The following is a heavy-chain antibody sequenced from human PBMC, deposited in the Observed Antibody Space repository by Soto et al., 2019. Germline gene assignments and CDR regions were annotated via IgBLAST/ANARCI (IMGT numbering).Heavy chain of an antibody. J-gene: IGHJ5*02. D-gene: IGHD1-26*01. Sequence: ASVXVSFKSSLYTFTYYYRHFLLQAPGQGFEWMGWLKPSTGDANYAQKFQGRVTMTGDTSITTAYLELFSLTSDDTALYFCASSIVGPNKKINWIGTWGQGTLVTVSS. CDR3: ASSIVGPNKKINWIGT. CDR2: LKPSTGDA. CDR1: LYTFTYYY. V-gene: IGHV1-2*02.